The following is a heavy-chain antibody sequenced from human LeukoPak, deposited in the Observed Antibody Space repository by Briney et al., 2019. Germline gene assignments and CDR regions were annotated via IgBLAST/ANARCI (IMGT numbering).Heavy chain of an antibody. Sequence: GGSLRLSCSASGFTFSTYRMSWVRQAPGKGLEWVSGTGGSGANTYYADSVKGRFTISRDNSKNTLYLQMNSLRAEDTAIYYCAKSNAYTSGWYLYWGQGTLVTVSS. J-gene: IGHJ4*02. V-gene: IGHV3-23*01. D-gene: IGHD6-19*01. CDR2: TGGSGANT. CDR1: GFTFSTYR. CDR3: AKSNAYTSGWYLY.